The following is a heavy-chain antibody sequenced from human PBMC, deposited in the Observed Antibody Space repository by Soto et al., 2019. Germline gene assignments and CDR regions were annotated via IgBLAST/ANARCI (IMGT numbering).Heavy chain of an antibody. Sequence: QVQLQRWGAGLLKPSETLSLTCAVYGGSFSGYYWSWIRRPPVKGLEWMGEINHSGSTNYNPSLKSRVTISVDTSKNQFSLKLSSVTAADTAVYYCARGSKVVTVTSDAFDIWCQGTMFTVSS. CDR1: GGSFSGYY. CDR3: ARGSKVVTVTSDAFDI. CDR2: INHSGST. J-gene: IGHJ3*02. V-gene: IGHV4-34*01. D-gene: IGHD4-17*01.